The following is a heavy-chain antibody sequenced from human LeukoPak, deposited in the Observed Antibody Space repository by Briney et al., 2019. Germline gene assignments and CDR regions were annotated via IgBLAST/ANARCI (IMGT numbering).Heavy chain of an antibody. D-gene: IGHD3-3*01. CDR2: IRYDGSNK. J-gene: IGHJ4*02. Sequence: GGSLRLSCAASGFTFSSYGMHWVRQAPGKGLEWVAFIRYDGSNKYYADSVKGRFTISRDNSKNTLYLQMNSLRGEDMAVYYCAKDRGQGRVTIFGVITDWGQGTLVTVSS. CDR3: AKDRGQGRVTIFGVITD. CDR1: GFTFSSYG. V-gene: IGHV3-30*02.